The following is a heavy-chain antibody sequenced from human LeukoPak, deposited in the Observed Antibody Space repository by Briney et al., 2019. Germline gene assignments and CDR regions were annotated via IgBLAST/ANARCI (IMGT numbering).Heavy chain of an antibody. V-gene: IGHV4-59*01. Sequence: SETLSLTCTVSGGSISNYYWSWIRQPPGKGLEWIGYIYYSGSTNYNPSLKSRVTISVDTSKNQFSLKLSSVTAADTAVYYCARERSMVRGISWFDPWGQGTLVTVSS. CDR3: ARERSMVRGISWFDP. D-gene: IGHD3-10*01. CDR2: IYYSGST. CDR1: GGSISNYY. J-gene: IGHJ5*02.